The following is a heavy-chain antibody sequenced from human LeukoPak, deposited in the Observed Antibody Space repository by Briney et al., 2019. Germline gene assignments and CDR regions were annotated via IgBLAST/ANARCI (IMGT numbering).Heavy chain of an antibody. CDR3: ARDRLLGFDY. J-gene: IGHJ4*02. V-gene: IGHV3-30-3*01. CDR1: GFTFSSHA. Sequence: PGGSLRLSCAASGFTFSSHAMHWVRQAAGKGLEWVSTILYDGSNKFFADSVKGRFTISRDNSKNTLHLQMNSLRTDDTAVYYCARDRLLGFDYWGQGTLVTVSS. D-gene: IGHD7-27*01. CDR2: ILYDGSNK.